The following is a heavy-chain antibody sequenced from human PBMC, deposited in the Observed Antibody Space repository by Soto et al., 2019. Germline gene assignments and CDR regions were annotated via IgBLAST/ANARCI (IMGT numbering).Heavy chain of an antibody. J-gene: IGHJ4*02. V-gene: IGHV4-4*07. D-gene: IGHD6-19*01. CDR1: GASISAYA. CDR3: ARGPYSSGWYVVDY. Sequence: SETLSLTCTVSGASISAYAWSWIRQPAGKGLEWIGRLYSSGNTNYNPSFKSRLTMSADASKNQFSLKLSSVTAADTAVYYCARGPYSSGWYVVDYWGQGTLVTVSS. CDR2: LYSSGNT.